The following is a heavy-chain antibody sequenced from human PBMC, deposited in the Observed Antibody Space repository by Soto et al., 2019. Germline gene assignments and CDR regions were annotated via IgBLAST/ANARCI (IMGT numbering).Heavy chain of an antibody. D-gene: IGHD3-3*01. Sequence: PSETLSLTCTVSGGSISSGGYYWSWIRQHPGKGLEWIGYIYYSGSTYYNPSLKSRVTISVDTSKNQFSLKLSSVTAADTAVYYCARDSGKYYDFWSGYYNHYYYGMDVWGQGTTVTVSS. J-gene: IGHJ6*02. CDR2: IYYSGST. V-gene: IGHV4-31*03. CDR1: GGSISSGGYY. CDR3: ARDSGKYYDFWSGYYNHYYYGMDV.